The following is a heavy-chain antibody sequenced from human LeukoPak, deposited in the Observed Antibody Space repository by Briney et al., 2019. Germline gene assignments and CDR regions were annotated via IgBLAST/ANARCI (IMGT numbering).Heavy chain of an antibody. CDR2: IWYDGSNK. D-gene: IGHD6-13*01. J-gene: IGHJ4*02. CDR3: AKGTAAQIDY. Sequence: GGSLRLSCAASGFTFSSYWMSWVRQAPGKGLEWVAVIWYDGSNKYYADSVKGRFTISRDNSKNTLYLQMNSLRAEDTAVYYCAKGTAAQIDYWGQGTLVTVSS. CDR1: GFTFSSYW. V-gene: IGHV3-30*02.